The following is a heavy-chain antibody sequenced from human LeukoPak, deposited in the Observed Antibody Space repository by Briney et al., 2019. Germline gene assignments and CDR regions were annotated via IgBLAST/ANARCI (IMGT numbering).Heavy chain of an antibody. CDR2: ISGSGGST. V-gene: IGHV3-23*01. J-gene: IGHJ4*02. CDR1: GFTVSDNY. Sequence: GGSLRLSCAASGFTVSDNYMSWVRQAPGKGLEWVSAISGSGGSTYYAGSVKGRFTISRDNSKNTLYLQMNSLRAEDTAVYFCAKVSGYSSSWRFDCWGQGTLVTVSS. D-gene: IGHD2-2*03. CDR3: AKVSGYSSSWRFDC.